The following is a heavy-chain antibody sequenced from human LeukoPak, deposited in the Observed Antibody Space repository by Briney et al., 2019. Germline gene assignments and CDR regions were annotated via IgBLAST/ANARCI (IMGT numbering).Heavy chain of an antibody. CDR1: GYTFAIYG. CDR3: ARSGDYYGSGSYWMIGYFDL. D-gene: IGHD3-10*01. V-gene: IGHV1-18*01. Sequence: ASMKVSCKASGYTFAIYGISWVRQAPGQGLEWMGWISAYNGATNYAQKVQGRLTMTTDTSTSTAYMELRSLRSDDTAVYYCARSGDYYGSGSYWMIGYFDLWGRGTRVTVSS. J-gene: IGHJ2*01. CDR2: ISAYNGAT.